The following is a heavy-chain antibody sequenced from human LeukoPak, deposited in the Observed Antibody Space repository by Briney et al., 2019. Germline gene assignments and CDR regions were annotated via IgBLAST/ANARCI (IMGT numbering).Heavy chain of an antibody. Sequence: SETLSLICTVSGGSISSGGYYWSWIRQHPGKGLEWIGYIYYSGSTYYNPSLKSRVTISVDTSKNQFSLKLSSVTAADTAVYYCARVAYYDSSGYQNFDYWGQGTLVTASS. CDR2: IYYSGST. CDR3: ARVAYYDSSGYQNFDY. CDR1: GGSISSGGYY. V-gene: IGHV4-31*03. J-gene: IGHJ4*02. D-gene: IGHD3-22*01.